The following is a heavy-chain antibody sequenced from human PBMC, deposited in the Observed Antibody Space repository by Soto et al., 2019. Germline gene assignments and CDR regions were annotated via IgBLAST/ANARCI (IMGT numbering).Heavy chain of an antibody. Sequence: GGSLRLSCAASGFTFSSYSMNWVRQAPGKGLEWVSYISSSSSTIYYADSVKGRFTISRDNAKSSLYLQMNSLRDEDTAVYYCAGGADFWSGYYIVDAFDIWGQGTMVTVSS. CDR1: GFTFSSYS. V-gene: IGHV3-48*02. J-gene: IGHJ3*02. CDR3: AGGADFWSGYYIVDAFDI. D-gene: IGHD3-3*01. CDR2: ISSSSSTI.